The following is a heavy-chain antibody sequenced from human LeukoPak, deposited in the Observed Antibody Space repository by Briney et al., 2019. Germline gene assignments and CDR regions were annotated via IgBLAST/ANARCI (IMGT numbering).Heavy chain of an antibody. Sequence: HPGGSLRLSCAASGFTFSTYWMNWYRQAPGKGLEWVGNINQDASEINYVDSVRGRFTISRDNAKNSLYLQMNSLRAEDTAVYYCARDRQIAYWGQGTLVTVSS. CDR3: ARDRQIAY. J-gene: IGHJ4*02. CDR1: GFTFSTYW. CDR2: INQDASEI. V-gene: IGHV3-7*01.